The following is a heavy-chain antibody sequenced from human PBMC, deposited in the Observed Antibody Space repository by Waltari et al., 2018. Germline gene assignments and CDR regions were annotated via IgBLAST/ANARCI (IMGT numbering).Heavy chain of an antibody. CDR1: GFTFSYYY. V-gene: IGHV3-11*01. CDR2: ISSSGGTI. D-gene: IGHD6-19*01. J-gene: IGHJ4*02. Sequence: QVQLVESGGGLVKPGGSLRLSCAASGFTFSYYYMSWIRQAPGKGLECVSYISSSGGTIYYADSVKGRFTISRDNAKNSLYLQMNSLRAEDTALYYCARFKIVVAGTFPDYWGQGTLVTVSS. CDR3: ARFKIVVAGTFPDY.